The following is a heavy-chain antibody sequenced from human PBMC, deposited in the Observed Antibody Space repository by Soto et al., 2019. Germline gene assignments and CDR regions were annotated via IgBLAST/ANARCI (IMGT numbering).Heavy chain of an antibody. CDR1: GFSFSSYV. J-gene: IGHJ5*02. Sequence: QVQLVESGGGVVQPGRSLRLSCVASGFSFSSYVMQWVRQAPGKGLEWVGGVWYDGINKYYADSVKGRFTISRDNSKNTLYLQMNSLRAEDTAVYYCARDSTNWFDPWGQGTLVTVSS. CDR3: ARDSTNWFDP. V-gene: IGHV3-33*01. D-gene: IGHD4-4*01. CDR2: VWYDGINK.